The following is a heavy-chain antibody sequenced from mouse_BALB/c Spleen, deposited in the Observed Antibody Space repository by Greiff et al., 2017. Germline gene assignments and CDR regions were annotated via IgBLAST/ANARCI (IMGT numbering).Heavy chain of an antibody. CDR2: ISSGGST. Sequence: EVMLVESGGGLVKPGGSLKLSCAASGFTFSSYAMSWVRQTPEKRLEWVASISSGGSTYYPDSVKGRFTISRDNARNILYLQMSSLRSEDTAMYYCERMNYFDYWGQGTTLAVSS. CDR1: GFTFSSYA. J-gene: IGHJ2*01. V-gene: IGHV5-6-5*01. CDR3: ERMNYFDY.